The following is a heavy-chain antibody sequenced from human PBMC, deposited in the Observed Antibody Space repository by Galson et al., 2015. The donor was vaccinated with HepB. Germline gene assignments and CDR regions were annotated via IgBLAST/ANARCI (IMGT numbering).Heavy chain of an antibody. Sequence: SLRLSCAASGFTFSSYAMHWVRQAPGKGLERVAVISYDGSNKYYADSVKGRFTISRDNSKNTLYLQMNSLRAEDTAVYYWARDFLGDSVFDYWGQGTLVTVSS. CDR1: GFTFSSYA. J-gene: IGHJ4*02. D-gene: IGHD3-22*01. CDR2: ISYDGSNK. V-gene: IGHV3-30-3*01. CDR3: ARDFLGDSVFDY.